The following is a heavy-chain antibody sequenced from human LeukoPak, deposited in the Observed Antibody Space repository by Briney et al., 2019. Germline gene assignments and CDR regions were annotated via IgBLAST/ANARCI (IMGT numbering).Heavy chain of an antibody. D-gene: IGHD6-13*01. V-gene: IGHV1-2*02. J-gene: IGHJ4*02. CDR1: GYTFTDYY. CDR3: AYGYSLNFDY. Sequence: GASVKVSCRASGYTFTDYYIHWVRQAPGQGLEWMGRINPKSGGTDYAQKFQGRVTMTRDTSISTAYMELSRLRSDDTAVYYCAYGYSLNFDYWGQGTLVTVSS. CDR2: INPKSGGT.